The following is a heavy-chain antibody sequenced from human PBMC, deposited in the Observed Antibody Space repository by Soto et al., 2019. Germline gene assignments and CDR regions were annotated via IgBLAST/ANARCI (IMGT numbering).Heavy chain of an antibody. Sequence: VGSLRLSCAAYGFTFSSYSMNWVRQAPGKGLEWVSYISSSSSTIYYADSVKGRFTISRDNAKNSLYLQMNSLRAEDTAVYYCARDLGSSWYPEYFQHWGQGTLVTVSS. V-gene: IGHV3-48*01. J-gene: IGHJ1*01. CDR1: GFTFSSYS. CDR3: ARDLGSSWYPEYFQH. CDR2: ISSSSSTI. D-gene: IGHD6-13*01.